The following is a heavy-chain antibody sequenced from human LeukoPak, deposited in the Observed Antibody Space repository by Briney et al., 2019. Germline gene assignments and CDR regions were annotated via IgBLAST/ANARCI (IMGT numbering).Heavy chain of an antibody. V-gene: IGHV1-2*02. CDR2: INPNSGGT. CDR1: GYTFTGYY. Sequence: ASVKVSCKASGYTFTGYYIHWVRQAPGQGLGWMGWINPNSGGTNYAQKFQGRVTMTRDTSISTAYMELSRLRSDDTAVYYCARAGGERFLEWLSSPLWGQGTLVTVSS. J-gene: IGHJ4*02. CDR3: ARAGGERFLEWLSSPL. D-gene: IGHD3-3*01.